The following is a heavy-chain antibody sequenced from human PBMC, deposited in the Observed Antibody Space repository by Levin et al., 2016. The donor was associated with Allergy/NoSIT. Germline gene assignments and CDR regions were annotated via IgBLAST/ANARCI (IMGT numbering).Heavy chain of an antibody. D-gene: IGHD4-17*01. Sequence: VRQAPGKGLEWVAVISYDGSDKYYADSVKGRFTISRDNSKNTLHLQMNSLRPDDTAIYYCAKGWMTMATTFDNWGQGTLVTVSS. CDR2: ISYDGSDK. CDR3: AKGWMTMATTFDN. V-gene: IGHV3-30*18. J-gene: IGHJ5*02.